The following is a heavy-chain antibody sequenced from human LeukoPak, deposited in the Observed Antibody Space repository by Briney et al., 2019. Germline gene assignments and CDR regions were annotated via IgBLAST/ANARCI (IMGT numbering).Heavy chain of an antibody. D-gene: IGHD3-22*01. V-gene: IGHV3-33*01. Sequence: GRSLRLSCAASGFTFSSYGMHWVRQAPGKGLEWVAVIWYDGSNKYYADSVKGRFTISRDNSKNTLYLQMNSLRAEDTAVYYCAREEDSSGYYSFDYWGQGTLVTVSS. CDR3: AREEDSSGYYSFDY. CDR2: IWYDGSNK. J-gene: IGHJ4*02. CDR1: GFTFSSYG.